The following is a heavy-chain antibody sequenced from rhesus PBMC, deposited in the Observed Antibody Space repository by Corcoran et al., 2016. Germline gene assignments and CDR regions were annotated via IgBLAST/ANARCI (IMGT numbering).Heavy chain of an antibody. CDR2: VDPEDGEA. V-gene: IGHV1-111*02. CDR1: GYPFTDYY. D-gene: IGHD6-37*01. Sequence: EVQLVQSGAEVKKPGASVTISCPASGYPFTDYYLHCVRQAPGKGLEGMGRVDPEDGEAIHAQKFQDRVTITAETSTDTAYMELSSLRSEDTAVYYCATDLIPTGGWGRFDVWGAGVLVTVSS. J-gene: IGHJ5-1*01. CDR3: ATDLIPTGGWGRFDV.